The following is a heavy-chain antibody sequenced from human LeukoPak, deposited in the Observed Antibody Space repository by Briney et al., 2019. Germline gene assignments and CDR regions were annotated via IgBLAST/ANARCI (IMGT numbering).Heavy chain of an antibody. CDR3: ASSPPLVVPAASHRAYYFDY. J-gene: IGHJ4*02. CDR1: GGSISSYY. V-gene: IGHV4-4*07. Sequence: PSETLSLTCTVSGGSISSYYWSWIRQPAGKGLEWIGRIYTSGSTNYNPSLKSRVTMSVDTSKNQFSLKLSSVTAADTAVYYCASSPPLVVPAASHRAYYFDYWGQGTLVTVSS. D-gene: IGHD2-2*01. CDR2: IYTSGST.